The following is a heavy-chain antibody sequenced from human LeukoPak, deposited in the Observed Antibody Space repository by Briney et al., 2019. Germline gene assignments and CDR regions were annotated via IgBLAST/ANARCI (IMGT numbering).Heavy chain of an antibody. J-gene: IGHJ4*02. CDR1: GFTFSSYS. D-gene: IGHD3-22*01. CDR3: AKDLTYYDSSGYYYVLDY. CDR2: IWYDGSNK. V-gene: IGHV3-33*06. Sequence: GGSLRLSCAASGFTFSSYSMHWVRQAPGKGLEWVAVIWYDGSNKYYADSVKGRFTISRDNSKNTLYLQMNSLRAEDTAVYYCAKDLTYYDSSGYYYVLDYWGQGTLVTVSS.